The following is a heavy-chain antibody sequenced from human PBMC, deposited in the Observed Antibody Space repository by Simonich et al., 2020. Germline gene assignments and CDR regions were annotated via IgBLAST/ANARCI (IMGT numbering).Heavy chain of an antibody. J-gene: IGHJ3*02. CDR2: INPYRCGT. Sequence: QGQLVQSGAEVKKPGAAVKVSCKASGYTFTGYYMHGVLQAPGQGREWTGWINPYRCGTNYAQKFKGRVTMTRDTSISTAYMELSRLRSDDTAGYYCARVRFEAFDIWGQGTMVTVSS. CDR3: ARVRFEAFDI. V-gene: IGHV1-2*02. CDR1: GYTFTGYY.